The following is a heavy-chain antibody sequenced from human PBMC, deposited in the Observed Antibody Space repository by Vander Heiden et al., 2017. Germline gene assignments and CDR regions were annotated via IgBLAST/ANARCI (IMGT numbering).Heavy chain of an antibody. D-gene: IGHD2-2*02. CDR1: GASINHHTYY. J-gene: IGHJ4*02. V-gene: IGHV4-39*01. CDR3: VRYCTSANCYMGGFDY. CDR2: IYYSGST. Sequence: QLQLQESGPGLVKPSAALSLTCSVPGASINHHTYYWGWIRQPPGKGLEWIGNIYYSGSTYYNPSLKSRVTISVDTSKNQFSLKLSSVTAADTAVYYCVRYCTSANCYMGGFDYWGQGTLVTVSS.